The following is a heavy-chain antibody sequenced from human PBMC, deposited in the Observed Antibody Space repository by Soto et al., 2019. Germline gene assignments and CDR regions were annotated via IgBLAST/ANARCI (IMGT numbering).Heavy chain of an antibody. Sequence: QVQLVQSGAEVKKPGSSVKVSRKASGGTFSSYAISWVRQAPGQGLEWMGGIIPIFGTANYAQKFQGRVTITADESTSTAYMELSSLRSEDTAVYYCARDLASAVAGNGVEDYWGQGTLVTVSS. CDR1: GGTFSSYA. CDR3: ARDLASAVAGNGVEDY. D-gene: IGHD6-19*01. J-gene: IGHJ4*02. CDR2: IIPIFGTA. V-gene: IGHV1-69*01.